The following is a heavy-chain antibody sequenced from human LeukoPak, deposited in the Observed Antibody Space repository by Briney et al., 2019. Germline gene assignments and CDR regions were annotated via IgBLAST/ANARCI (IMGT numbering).Heavy chain of an antibody. D-gene: IGHD3-3*01. Sequence: ASVKVSCKASGYTFTSYGISCVRQAPGQGLEWMGWISAYNGNTKYTQKLQGRVTMTTDTSTNTAYMELRSLRSDDTAVYYCARDRGFLEWLPDYWGQGTLVTVSS. J-gene: IGHJ4*02. CDR3: ARDRGFLEWLPDY. CDR2: ISAYNGNT. CDR1: GYTFTSYG. V-gene: IGHV1-18*01.